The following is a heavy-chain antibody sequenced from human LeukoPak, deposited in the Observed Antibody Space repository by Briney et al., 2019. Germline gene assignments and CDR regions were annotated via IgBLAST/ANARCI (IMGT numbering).Heavy chain of an antibody. V-gene: IGHV1-2*04. CDR2: INPNSGGT. D-gene: IGHD6-6*01. CDR1: GYTFPGYY. J-gene: IGHJ4*02. Sequence: ASVKVSCKASGYTFPGYYMHWVRQAPGQRLEWMGWINPNSGGTNYAQKFQGSVTMTRDTSIRTAYMELSRLRSDDTAAYYCAREHSSSSGKVFDYWGQGTLVTVSP. CDR3: AREHSSSSGKVFDY.